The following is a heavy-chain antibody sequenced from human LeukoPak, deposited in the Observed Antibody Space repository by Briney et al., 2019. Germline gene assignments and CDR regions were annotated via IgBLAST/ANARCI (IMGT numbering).Heavy chain of an antibody. J-gene: IGHJ4*02. CDR2: IYLGDSDT. D-gene: IGHD5-12*01. CDR3: ARHIVAMTYFDY. V-gene: IGHV5-51*01. Sequence: GESLQISCKGSGYSFTSSCIGWVRQMPGKGLGWMGIIYLGDSDTRYSPSFQGQVTTSADKSISTAYLQWSSLKASDTAMYYCARHIVAMTYFDYWGQGTLVTVSS. CDR1: GYSFTSSC.